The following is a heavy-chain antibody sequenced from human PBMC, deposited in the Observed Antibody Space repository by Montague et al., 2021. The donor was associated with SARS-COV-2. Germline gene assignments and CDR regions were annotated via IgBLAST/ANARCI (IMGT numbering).Heavy chain of an antibody. D-gene: IGHD2-21*01. CDR1: GGSINSFY. CDR2: IYHSGTT. CDR3: ARPSMVSRNYYYYGIDV. J-gene: IGHJ6*02. V-gene: IGHV4-59*01. Sequence: SETLSLTCIVSGGSINSFYWSWIRQPPGKGLEWIGNIYHSGTTHYSPSLKSRVAISLDTSKNQFSLTLNSVTAADTAVYYCARPSMVSRNYYYYGIDVWGQGTTVTVSS.